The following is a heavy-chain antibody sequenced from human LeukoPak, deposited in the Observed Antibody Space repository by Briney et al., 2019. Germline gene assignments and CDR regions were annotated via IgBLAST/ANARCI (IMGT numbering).Heavy chain of an antibody. V-gene: IGHV4-59*08. J-gene: IGHJ3*02. CDR1: GGSISSYY. Sequence: PSETLSLTCTVSGGSISSYYWSWIRQPPGKGLEWIGYIYYSGSTNYNPSLKSRVTISVDTSKNQFSLKLSSVTAADTAVYYCATRHYYGSGSYYPNLDAFDIWGQGTMVTVSS. CDR2: IYYSGST. D-gene: IGHD3-10*01. CDR3: ATRHYYGSGSYYPNLDAFDI.